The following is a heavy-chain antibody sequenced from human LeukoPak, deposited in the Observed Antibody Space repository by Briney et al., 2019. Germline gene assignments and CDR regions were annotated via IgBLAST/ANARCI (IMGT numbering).Heavy chain of an antibody. CDR1: GGSISSYY. D-gene: IGHD2-15*01. CDR3: ARALAYCSGGSCYSDFAYPDY. CDR2: IYYSGST. V-gene: IGHV4-59*01. Sequence: SETLSLTCTVSGGSISSYYWSWIRQPPGKGLEWIGYIYYSGSTNYNPSLKSRVTISVDTSKNQFSLKLSSVTAADTVVYYCARALAYCSGGSCYSDFAYPDYWGQGTLVTVSS. J-gene: IGHJ4*02.